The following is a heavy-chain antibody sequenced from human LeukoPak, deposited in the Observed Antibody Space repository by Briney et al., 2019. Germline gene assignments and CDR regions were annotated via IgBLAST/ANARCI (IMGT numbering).Heavy chain of an antibody. CDR3: ARLGSGWSFDY. V-gene: IGHV3-33*01. CDR1: RFTFSSYG. CDR2: IWYDGSNK. Sequence: GGSLRLSCETSRFTFSSYGMDWVRQAPGKGLEWVAVIWYDGSNKYYADSVKGRFTISRDNSKNTVFLQMNSLRAEDTALYYCARLGSGWSFDYWGQGTLVTVSS. D-gene: IGHD6-19*01. J-gene: IGHJ4*02.